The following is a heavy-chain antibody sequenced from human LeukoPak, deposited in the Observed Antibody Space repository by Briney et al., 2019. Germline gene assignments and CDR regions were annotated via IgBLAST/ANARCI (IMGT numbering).Heavy chain of an antibody. J-gene: IGHJ1*01. Sequence: PGGSLRLSCAASGFTFSSYAMNWARQAPGKGLEWVSVISGSGGSTYYVDSVKGRFTISRGNSKSTLYLQMNSLRAEDTAIYYCAKDSLVGAGTDFQHWGQGTLVTVSS. D-gene: IGHD6-13*01. V-gene: IGHV3-23*01. CDR3: AKDSLVGAGTDFQH. CDR2: ISGSGGST. CDR1: GFTFSSYA.